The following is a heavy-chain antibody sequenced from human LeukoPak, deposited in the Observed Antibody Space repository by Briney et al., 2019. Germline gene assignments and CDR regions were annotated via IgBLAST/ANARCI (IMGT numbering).Heavy chain of an antibody. CDR2: ISGSGGST. V-gene: IGHV3-23*01. CDR3: AKAKPEYYDILTGPLDY. Sequence: GGSLRLSCAASGFTFSSYAMSWVRQAPGKGLEWVSAISGSGGSTYYADSVKGRFTISRDNSKNTLYLQMNSLGAEDTAVYYCAKAKPEYYDILTGPLDYWGQGTLVTVSS. CDR1: GFTFSSYA. D-gene: IGHD3-9*01. J-gene: IGHJ4*02.